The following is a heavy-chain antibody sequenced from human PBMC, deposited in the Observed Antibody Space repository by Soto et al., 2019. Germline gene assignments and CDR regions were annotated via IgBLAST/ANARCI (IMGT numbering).Heavy chain of an antibody. V-gene: IGHV3-30*18. J-gene: IGHJ4*02. D-gene: IGHD3-22*01. CDR3: AKEGWGDYYDSSGYYSGMDY. CDR1: GFNFSSYG. CDR2: ISYDGSNK. Sequence: PGGSLRLSCAASGFNFSSYGMHWVRQAPGKGLEWVAVISYDGSNKYYADSVKGRFTISRDNSKNTLYLQMNSLRAEDTAVYYCAKEGWGDYYDSSGYYSGMDYWGQGTLVTVSS.